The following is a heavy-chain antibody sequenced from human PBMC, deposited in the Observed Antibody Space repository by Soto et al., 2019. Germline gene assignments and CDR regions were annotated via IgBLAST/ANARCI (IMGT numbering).Heavy chain of an antibody. V-gene: IGHV3-23*01. CDR3: AKATATGGGAFDI. Sequence: PGGSLRLSCAASGFTCSSYDMSWVRQAPGKGLEWVSTILVGGSTYYADSVKGRFTISRDNSKNTLYLQMNSLTAGDTAVYYCAKATATGGGAFDICGQGTMVTV. D-gene: IGHD2-8*02. J-gene: IGHJ3*02. CDR1: GFTCSSYD. CDR2: ILVGGST.